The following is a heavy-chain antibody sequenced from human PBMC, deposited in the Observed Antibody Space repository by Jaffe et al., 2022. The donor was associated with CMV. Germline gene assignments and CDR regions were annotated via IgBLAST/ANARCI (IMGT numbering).Heavy chain of an antibody. V-gene: IGHV4-59*08. J-gene: IGHJ5*02. CDR3: ARHLLAGGIVP. CDR1: GGSISSYY. Sequence: QVQLQESGPGLVKPSETLSLTCTVSGGSISSYYWSWIRQPPGKGLEWIGYIYYSGSTNYNPSLKSRVTISVDTSKNQFSLKLSSVTAADTAVYYCARHLLAGGIVPWGQGTLVTVSS. D-gene: IGHD2-21*01. CDR2: IYYSGST.